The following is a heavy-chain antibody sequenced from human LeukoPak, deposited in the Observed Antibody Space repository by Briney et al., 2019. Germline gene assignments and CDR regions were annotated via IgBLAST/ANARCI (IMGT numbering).Heavy chain of an antibody. Sequence: GGSLGLSCAASGFTFSNYWMTWVRQAPGKGLEWVANIKEDGSEDNYVDSVKGRFTISRDNARNSLYLQMNSLRDEDTAVYFCARTLAARDTSAYIDYWGQGTLVTVSS. CDR2: IKEDGSED. J-gene: IGHJ4*02. D-gene: IGHD3-22*01. CDR1: GFTFSNYW. CDR3: ARTLAARDTSAYIDY. V-gene: IGHV3-7*01.